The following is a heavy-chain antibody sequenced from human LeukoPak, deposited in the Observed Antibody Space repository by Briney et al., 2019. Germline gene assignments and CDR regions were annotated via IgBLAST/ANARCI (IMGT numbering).Heavy chain of an antibody. J-gene: IGHJ4*02. Sequence: PSQTLSLTXTVSGGSISSGSYYWSWIRQPAGKGLEWIGRIYTSGSTNYNPSLKSRVTISVDTSKNQFSLKLSSVTAADTAVYYCARVAIVATIHGSSWISYFDYWGQGTLVTVSS. CDR1: GGSISSGSYY. D-gene: IGHD5-12*01. V-gene: IGHV4-61*02. CDR3: ARVAIVATIHGSSWISYFDY. CDR2: IYTSGST.